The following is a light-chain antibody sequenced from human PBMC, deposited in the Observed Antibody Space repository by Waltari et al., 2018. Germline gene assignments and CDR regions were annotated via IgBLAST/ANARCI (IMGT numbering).Light chain of an antibody. CDR1: QSVSSN. J-gene: IGKJ1*01. CDR2: RAS. Sequence: EVVMTQSPATLAGSPGERVPIACRASQSVSSNLAWFQQKPGQAPRLLIYRASTRATGIPARFSGSGSGTEFTLTISSLQSEDFAVYYCQQYDDWPKTFGQGTKVEIK. CDR3: QQYDDWPKT. V-gene: IGKV3-15*01.